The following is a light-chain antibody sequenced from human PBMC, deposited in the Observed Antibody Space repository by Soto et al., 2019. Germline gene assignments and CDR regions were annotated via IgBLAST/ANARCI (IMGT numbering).Light chain of an antibody. J-gene: IGKJ1*01. V-gene: IGKV3-15*01. CDR1: QSVSSK. CDR3: QQYNNWSA. CDR2: DAS. Sequence: VMTQSPATLSVSPGERATLSCRASQSVSSKLAWYQQKPGQAPRLLIYDASTRATGIPARFSGSGSGTEFTPTISSLQSEDFAVYYCQQYNNWSAFGQGTKVEIK.